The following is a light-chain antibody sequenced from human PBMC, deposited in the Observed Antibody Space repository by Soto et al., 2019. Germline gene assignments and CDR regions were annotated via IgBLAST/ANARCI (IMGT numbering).Light chain of an antibody. CDR1: QSISNR. CDR2: YAS. J-gene: IGKJ1*01. V-gene: IGKV1-5*01. CDR3: QQYGTSPGT. Sequence: DIQMTQSPSTLSASVGDRVTITCRASQSISNRLAWYQQKPGKAPKVLIYYASSLESGVPSRFSGSGSGTDFTLTISRLGPEDFAVYYCQQYGTSPGTFGQGPKVHIK.